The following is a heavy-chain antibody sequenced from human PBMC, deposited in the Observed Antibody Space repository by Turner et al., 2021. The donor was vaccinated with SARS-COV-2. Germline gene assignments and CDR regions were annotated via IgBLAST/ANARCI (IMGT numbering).Heavy chain of an antibody. Sequence: VQLVESGGDIVHPGGSLRLSCVGSGFTFSDHWMHWVRQGPGKGLVWVSRIRDDGSSASYGGSVRCRFTVSRDNAKNTLYLQMNSLRPDDTGVYYCTRRGIAAAGNDYWCQGTLVTVSS. V-gene: IGHV3-74*01. CDR2: IRDDGSSA. D-gene: IGHD6-13*01. CDR1: GFTFSDHW. CDR3: TRRGIAAAGNDY. J-gene: IGHJ4*02.